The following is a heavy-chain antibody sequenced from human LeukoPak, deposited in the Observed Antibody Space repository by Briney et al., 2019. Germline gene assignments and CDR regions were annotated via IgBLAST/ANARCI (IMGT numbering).Heavy chain of an antibody. CDR2: IHQSGIT. Sequence: SETLSLTCNVSGDSINSGGFYWNWIRQPPGKGLEWIAYIHQSGITVSNPSLKSRLTLSLDASKNQFSLRLTSVTVADTAVYYCARDLEYCSTTSCFTWGQGTLVTVSS. CDR1: GDSINSGGFY. CDR3: ARDLEYCSTTSCFT. D-gene: IGHD2-2*01. J-gene: IGHJ5*02. V-gene: IGHV4-30-2*01.